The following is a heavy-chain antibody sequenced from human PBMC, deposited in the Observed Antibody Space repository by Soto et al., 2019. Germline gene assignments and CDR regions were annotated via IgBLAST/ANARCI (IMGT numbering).Heavy chain of an antibody. CDR2: ISGSGGST. CDR1: GFTFSSYA. J-gene: IGHJ6*02. Sequence: GGSLRLSCAASGFTFSSYAMSWVRQAPGKGLEWVSAISGSGGSTYYADSVKGRFTISRDNSKNTLYLQMNSLRAEDTAVYYCAKVDRGYYDILTGYHYYYGMDVWGQGTTVTVSS. V-gene: IGHV3-23*01. CDR3: AKVDRGYYDILTGYHYYYGMDV. D-gene: IGHD3-9*01.